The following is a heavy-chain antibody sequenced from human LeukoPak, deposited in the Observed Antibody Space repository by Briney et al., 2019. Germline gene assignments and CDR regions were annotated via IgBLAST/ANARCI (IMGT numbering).Heavy chain of an antibody. D-gene: IGHD3-22*01. J-gene: IGHJ4*02. CDR2: ISAYNGNT. CDR1: GYTFTSYG. V-gene: IGHV1-18*01. CDR3: ARFKYYYDSSGYYYVLHFDY. Sequence: ASVKVSCKASGYTFTSYGISWVRQAPGQGLEWMGWISAYNGNTNYAQKLQGRVTMITDTSTSTAYMELRSLRSDDTAVYYCARFKYYYDSSGYYYVLHFDYWGQGTLVTVSS.